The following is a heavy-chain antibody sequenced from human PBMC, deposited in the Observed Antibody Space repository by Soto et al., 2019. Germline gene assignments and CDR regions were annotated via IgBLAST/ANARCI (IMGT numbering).Heavy chain of an antibody. Sequence: GGSLRLSCAASGFTFPRYSMNWVRQAPGKGLEWVSSISSTTNYIYYADSMKGRFTVSRDNAKNSVYLEMNSLSAEDTAVYYCARESEDLTSNFDYWGEGTPVPVS. V-gene: IGHV3-21*01. J-gene: IGHJ4*02. CDR3: ARESEDLTSNFDY. CDR1: GFTFPRYS. CDR2: ISSTTNYI.